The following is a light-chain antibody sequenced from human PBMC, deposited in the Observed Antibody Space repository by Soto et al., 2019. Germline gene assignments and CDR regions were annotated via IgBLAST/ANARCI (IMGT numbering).Light chain of an antibody. CDR2: GAY. V-gene: IGKV3-20*01. J-gene: IGKJ1*01. CDR3: QQYGTAPWT. CDR1: QSAIHSY. Sequence: GWTLYPGPMSLSSVERATLSCMLSQSAIHSYIAWYLEKPGQAPRHLLYGAYNRATGSPDGVSGSGSGTDFTLTISRLEPEDFAVYYCQQYGTAPWTFGQGTKVDIK.